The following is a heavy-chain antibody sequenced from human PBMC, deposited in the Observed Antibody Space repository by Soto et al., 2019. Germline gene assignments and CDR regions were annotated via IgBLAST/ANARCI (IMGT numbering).Heavy chain of an antibody. V-gene: IGHV3-30*03. CDR1: GFSFSTYA. J-gene: IGHJ4*02. CDR2: ISYDASTK. CDR3: ARMSNSFYKYDSRSGYYPNVDY. Sequence: PGGSLRLSCAASGFSFSTYAIHWVRQAPGKGLEWVAFISYDASTKFYSDSLKGRFTISRDNSKNTLYLQMNGLRAEDTAVYYCARMSNSFYKYDSRSGYYPNVDYWGRGTLVTVSS. D-gene: IGHD3-22*01.